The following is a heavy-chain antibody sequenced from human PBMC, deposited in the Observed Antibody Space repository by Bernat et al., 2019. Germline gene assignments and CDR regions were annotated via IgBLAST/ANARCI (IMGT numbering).Heavy chain of an antibody. D-gene: IGHD3-22*01. CDR2: ISYDGSNK. J-gene: IGHJ3*02. CDR1: GFTFSNYA. Sequence: QVQLVESGGGVVQPGRSLRLSCAASGFTFSNYAMHWVRQAPGKGLEWVAVISYDGSNKFYVDSVKGRFAISRDNSKNTLFLQMSSLRVEDTSSYYCARTVYYDSSGRPQDAFDIWGQGTMVTVSS. CDR3: ARTVYYDSSGRPQDAFDI. V-gene: IGHV3-30*09.